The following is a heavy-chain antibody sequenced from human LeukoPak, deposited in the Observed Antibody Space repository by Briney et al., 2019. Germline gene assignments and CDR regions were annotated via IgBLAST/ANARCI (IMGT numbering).Heavy chain of an antibody. J-gene: IGHJ4*02. V-gene: IGHV3-21*01. CDR3: ARAGSSVVTQFDY. D-gene: IGHD2-21*02. CDR2: VSSGGSYI. CDR1: GFTFSHYS. Sequence: GGSLRLSCAASGFTFSHYSMNWVRQAPGKGLEWVSSVSSGGSYIHYADSVKGRFTISRDNAKNSVYLQMNSLRAEDTAVYYCARAGSSVVTQFDYWGQGTLVTVSS.